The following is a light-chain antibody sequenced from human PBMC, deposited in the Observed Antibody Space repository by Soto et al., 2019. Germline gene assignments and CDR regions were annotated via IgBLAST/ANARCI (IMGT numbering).Light chain of an antibody. CDR2: DAS. CDR3: QQRSKWPT. V-gene: IGKV3-11*01. J-gene: IGKJ5*01. CDR1: QSISFY. Sequence: ALKQSPATVSWSPGERAILSGRASQSISFYLTWYQHKPGQAPRLLIYDASNRATGIPARFSGSGYGTDFTLTISSLEPEDFAVYYCQQRSKWPTFAQGTRLAIK.